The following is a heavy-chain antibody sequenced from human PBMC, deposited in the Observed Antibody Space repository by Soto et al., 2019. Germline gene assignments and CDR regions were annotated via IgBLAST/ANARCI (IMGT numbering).Heavy chain of an antibody. D-gene: IGHD1-7*01. CDR1: GYTFTSYY. Sequence: ASVKVSCKASGYTFTSYYMHWVRQAPGQGLEWMGIINPSGGSTSYAQKFQGRVTMTRDTSTSTVYMELSSLRSEDTALYYCVKDMMSFRTLRDNGELALDYWGQGTLVTVSS. J-gene: IGHJ4*02. CDR3: VKDMMSFRTLRDNGELALDY. V-gene: IGHV1-46*01. CDR2: INPSGGST.